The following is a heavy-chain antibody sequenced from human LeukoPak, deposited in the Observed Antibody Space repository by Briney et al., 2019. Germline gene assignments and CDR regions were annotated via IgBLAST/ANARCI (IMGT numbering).Heavy chain of an antibody. V-gene: IGHV3-11*04. CDR3: ARLSMSAVAGAFDI. Sequence: GESLRLSCVASGFTFTDYYLTWVRQAPGKGLEWLSYITHSGRTIYYADSVNGRFTVSRDNAKNSVYLQMNSLRAEDTAMYYCARLSMSAVAGAFDIWGRGTMVTVSS. CDR1: GFTFTDYY. CDR2: ITHSGRTI. J-gene: IGHJ3*02. D-gene: IGHD6-6*01.